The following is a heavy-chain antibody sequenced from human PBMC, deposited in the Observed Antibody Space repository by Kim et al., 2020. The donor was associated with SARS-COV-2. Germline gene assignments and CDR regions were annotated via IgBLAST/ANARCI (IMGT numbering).Heavy chain of an antibody. D-gene: IGHD6-6*01. Sequence: GGSLRLSCAASGFTFRDYHMTWVRQAPGAGPEWVSAINRDGGTWYADSVKGRITFSRDNSKNTLYLQMNSLRAEDTAVYYCARELVSRSSLTLDYWGQGTLVTVSS. CDR2: INRDGGT. V-gene: IGHV3-23*01. CDR3: ARELVSRSSLTLDY. J-gene: IGHJ4*02. CDR1: GFTFRDYH.